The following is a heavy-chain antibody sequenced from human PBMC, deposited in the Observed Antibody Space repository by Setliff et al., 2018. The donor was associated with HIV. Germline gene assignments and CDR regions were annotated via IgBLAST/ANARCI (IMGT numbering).Heavy chain of an antibody. CDR3: ARNFGLSPSGKYYYYYGMDI. Sequence: ASVKVSCKTSEYSFVSHGMSWVRQAPGQGLEWLGWVNPNSGDAIYAQNFQGRVTMTRDTSINAAYMELRGLRSDDTAVYYCARNFGLSPSGKYYYYYGMDIWGQGTTVTVSS. CDR2: VNPNSGDA. V-gene: IGHV1-2*02. J-gene: IGHJ6*02. D-gene: IGHD3-10*01. CDR1: EYSFVSHG.